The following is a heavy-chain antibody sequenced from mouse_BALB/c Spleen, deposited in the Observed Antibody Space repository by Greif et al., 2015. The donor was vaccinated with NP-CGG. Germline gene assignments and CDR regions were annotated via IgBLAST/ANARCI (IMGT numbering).Heavy chain of an antibody. Sequence: VQLQQSGTVLARPGASVKMSCKASGYTFTSYWMHWVKQRPGQGLEWIGAIYPGNSDTSYNQKFKGKAKLTAVTSTSTSYIDLSSLTNEDSAVYYCTRYTTVPYFDYCGQGTSLPVSS. CDR3: TRYTTVPYFDY. J-gene: IGHJ2*02. V-gene: IGHV1-5*01. D-gene: IGHD1-1*01. CDR2: IYPGNSDT. CDR1: GYTFTSYW.